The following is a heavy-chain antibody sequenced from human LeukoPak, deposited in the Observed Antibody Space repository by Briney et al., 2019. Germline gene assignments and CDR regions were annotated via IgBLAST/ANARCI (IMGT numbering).Heavy chain of an antibody. CDR3: ARERLYQVGATGFDY. J-gene: IGHJ4*02. CDR2: ISYDGSNK. Sequence: PGGSLRLSCAASGFTFSSYAMHWVRQAPGKGLEWVAVISYDGSNKYYADSVKGRFTISRDNSKNTLYLQMNSLRAEDTAVYYCARERLYQVGATGFDYWGQGTLVTVSS. D-gene: IGHD1-26*01. CDR1: GFTFSSYA. V-gene: IGHV3-30-3*01.